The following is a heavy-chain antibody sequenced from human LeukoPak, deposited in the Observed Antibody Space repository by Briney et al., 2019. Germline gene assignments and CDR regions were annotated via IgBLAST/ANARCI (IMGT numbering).Heavy chain of an antibody. CDR1: GGSFSGYY. CDR3: ARQSVVVRNYYYYYMDV. J-gene: IGHJ6*03. D-gene: IGHD2-2*01. CDR2: INHSGST. Sequence: PSETLSLTCAVYGGSFSGYYWSWIRQPPGKGLEWIGEINHSGSTNYNPSLKSRVTISVDTSKNQFSLKLSSVTAADTAVYYCARQSVVVRNYYYYYMDVWGKGTTVTISS. V-gene: IGHV4-34*01.